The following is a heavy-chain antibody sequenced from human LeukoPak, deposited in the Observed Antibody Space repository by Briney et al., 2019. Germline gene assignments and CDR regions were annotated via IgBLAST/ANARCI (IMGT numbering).Heavy chain of an antibody. Sequence: GGSLRLSCAASGFTFSSYAMSWVRQAPGKGLEWVSAISGSGSSTYCGDFVRGRFAISRDNSKNTLYLQMNSLRAEDTAVYYCAKLGGIAAAGASAHHDYWGQGTLVTVSS. D-gene: IGHD6-13*01. CDR3: AKLGGIAAAGASAHHDY. V-gene: IGHV3-23*01. CDR1: GFTFSSYA. J-gene: IGHJ4*02. CDR2: ISGSGSST.